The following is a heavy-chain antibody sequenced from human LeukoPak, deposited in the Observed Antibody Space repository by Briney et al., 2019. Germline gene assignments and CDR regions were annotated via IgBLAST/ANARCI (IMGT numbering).Heavy chain of an antibody. Sequence: GGSLRLSCAASGFTFSSYAMSWVRQAPGKGLEWVSAISGSGGSTYYADSVKGRFTISRDNSKNTLYLQMNSLRAEDTAVYYCAKDPLNTVMVSPTFDYWGQGTLVTVSS. D-gene: IGHD5-18*01. CDR3: AKDPLNTVMVSPTFDY. J-gene: IGHJ4*02. CDR1: GFTFSSYA. CDR2: ISGSGGST. V-gene: IGHV3-23*01.